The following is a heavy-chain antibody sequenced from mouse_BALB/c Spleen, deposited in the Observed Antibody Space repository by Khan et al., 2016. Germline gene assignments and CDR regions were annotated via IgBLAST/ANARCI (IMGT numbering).Heavy chain of an antibody. CDR2: IYPSDSYT. Sequence: QVQLQQPGAELVKPGASVKLSCKASGYIFTSYWLNWVKQRPGQGLEWSGNIYPSDSYTNYNQKFKDKAALTVDRSSSTAYMQLSSQTSGDSAVYYCTRSGGSSYDYWGQGTTLTVSS. J-gene: IGHJ2*01. V-gene: IGHV1-69*02. D-gene: IGHD1-1*01. CDR1: GYIFTSYW. CDR3: TRSGGSSYDY.